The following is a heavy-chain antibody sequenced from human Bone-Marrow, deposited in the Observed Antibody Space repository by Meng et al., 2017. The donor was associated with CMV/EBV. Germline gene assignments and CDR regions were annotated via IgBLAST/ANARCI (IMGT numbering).Heavy chain of an antibody. D-gene: IGHD3-3*01. CDR1: GFTFSSYA. CDR2: ISYDGSNK. Sequence: GESLKISCAASGFTFSSYAMHWVRQAPGKGLEWVAVISYDGSNKYYADSVKGRFTISRDNSKNTLYLQMNSLRAEDTAVYYCARDLVVFRRFLEWLPGGHDAFDIWGQGTMVTVSS. CDR3: ARDLVVFRRFLEWLPGGHDAFDI. J-gene: IGHJ3*02. V-gene: IGHV3-30-3*01.